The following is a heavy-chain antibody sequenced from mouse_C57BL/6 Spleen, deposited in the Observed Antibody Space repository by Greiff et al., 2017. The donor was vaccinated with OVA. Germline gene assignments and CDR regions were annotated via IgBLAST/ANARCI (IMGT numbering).Heavy chain of an antibody. D-gene: IGHD2-5*01. CDR3: ARGSNYETWFAY. V-gene: IGHV1-50*01. CDR1: GYTFTSYW. CDR2: IDPSDSYT. J-gene: IGHJ3*01. Sequence: QVQLKQPGAELVKPGASVKLSCKASGYTFTSYWMQWVKQRPGQGLEWIGEIDPSDSYTNYNQKFKGKATLTVDTSSSTAYMQLSSLTSEDSAVYYCARGSNYETWFAYWGQGTLVTVSA.